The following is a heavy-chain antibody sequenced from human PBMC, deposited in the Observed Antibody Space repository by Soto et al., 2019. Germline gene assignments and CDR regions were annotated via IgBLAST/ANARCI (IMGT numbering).Heavy chain of an antibody. CDR1: GYTFTSYG. Sequence: ASVKVSCKASGYTFTSYGISWVLQAPGQGLEWMGWISAYNGNTNYAQKLQGRVTMTTDTSTSTAYMELRSLRSDDTAVYYCARVRGYSGSYFILWFDPWGQGXLVTVSS. D-gene: IGHD1-26*01. CDR3: ARVRGYSGSYFILWFDP. CDR2: ISAYNGNT. V-gene: IGHV1-18*01. J-gene: IGHJ5*02.